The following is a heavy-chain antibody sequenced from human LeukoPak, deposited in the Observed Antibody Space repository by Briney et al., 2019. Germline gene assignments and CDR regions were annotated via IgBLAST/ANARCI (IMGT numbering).Heavy chain of an antibody. CDR3: AKDSDYYGSGTY. D-gene: IGHD3-10*01. CDR1: GFTFSSYA. V-gene: IGHV3-23*01. CDR2: ISGSGGST. Sequence: GGSLRLSCAASGFTFSSYAMSWVRQAPGKGLEWVSAISGSGGSTYYANSVKGRFTISRDNSKNTLYLQMNSLRAEDTALYYCAKDSDYYGSGTYWGQGTLVTVSS. J-gene: IGHJ4*02.